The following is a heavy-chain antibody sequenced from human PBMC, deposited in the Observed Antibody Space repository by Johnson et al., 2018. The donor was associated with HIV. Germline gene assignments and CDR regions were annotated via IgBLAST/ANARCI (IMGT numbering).Heavy chain of an antibody. J-gene: IGHJ3*02. CDR2: IRSKAYGGTT. Sequence: EVQLVESGGGLEQPGRPLRLSCTASGFTFSDYAINWFRQAPGKGLEWVGFIRSKAYGGTTEYAASVKGRFTISRDDSKNTLYLQMNSLRAEDTAVYYCARDEGLGIRGNAFEIWGQGTMVTVSS. D-gene: IGHD7-27*01. CDR3: ARDEGLGIRGNAFEI. CDR1: GFTFSDYA. V-gene: IGHV3-49*03.